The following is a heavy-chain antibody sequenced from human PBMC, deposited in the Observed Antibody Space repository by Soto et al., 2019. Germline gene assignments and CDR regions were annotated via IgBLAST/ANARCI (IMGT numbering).Heavy chain of an antibody. D-gene: IGHD2-8*01. CDR1: GFTFSSYA. CDR2: ISYDGSNK. J-gene: IGHJ4*02. V-gene: IGHV3-30-3*01. Sequence: GGSLRLSCAASGFTFSSYAMHWVRQAPGKGLEWVAVISYDGSNKYYADSVKGRFTISRDNSKNTLYLQMNSLRAEDTAVYYCARGFDIVLMVYAARDYYFDYWGQGTLVTVSS. CDR3: ARGFDIVLMVYAARDYYFDY.